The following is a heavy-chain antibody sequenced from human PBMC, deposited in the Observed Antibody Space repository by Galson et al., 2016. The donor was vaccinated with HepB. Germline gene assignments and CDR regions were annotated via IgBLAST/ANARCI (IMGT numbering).Heavy chain of an antibody. CDR1: GDSISSSNW. V-gene: IGHV4-4*02. J-gene: IGHJ5*02. CDR3: AREAHRATLDSPFDH. CDR2: IHHSGNT. Sequence: LSLTCAVSGDSISSSNWWSWVRQPPGKGLEWIGEIHHSGNTNYNPSLKSRVTISTDKSKNQFSLRLSSVTAADTAVYYCAREAHRATLDSPFDHWGQGTLVTVSS.